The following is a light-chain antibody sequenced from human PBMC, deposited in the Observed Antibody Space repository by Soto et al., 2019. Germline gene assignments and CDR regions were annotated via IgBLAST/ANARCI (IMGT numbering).Light chain of an antibody. Sequence: DIRRTQSPSSFSASIGHRVTITCRASQTISSYLAWYQQKPLKARKLLIYDGSRLESGVTSRFSGSGSGTEFTLTISSMQPDDFANYYCRQYNSYSFGQGTKVDIK. CDR1: QTISSY. CDR2: DGS. J-gene: IGKJ1*01. CDR3: RQYNSYS. V-gene: IGKV1-5*01.